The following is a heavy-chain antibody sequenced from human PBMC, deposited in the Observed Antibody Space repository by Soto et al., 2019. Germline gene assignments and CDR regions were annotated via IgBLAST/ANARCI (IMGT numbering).Heavy chain of an antibody. D-gene: IGHD6-19*01. Sequence: QVQLVQSGAEVKKPGASVKVSCKASGYTFTSYGISWVRQAPGQGLEWMGWISAYNGNTNYAQKLQGRVTMTTDTSTITAYIELRSLRSHDTAVYYCARMGGCIAVAGTRDAFDIWGQGTMVTVSS. CDR2: ISAYNGNT. CDR3: ARMGGCIAVAGTRDAFDI. V-gene: IGHV1-18*01. CDR1: GYTFTSYG. J-gene: IGHJ3*02.